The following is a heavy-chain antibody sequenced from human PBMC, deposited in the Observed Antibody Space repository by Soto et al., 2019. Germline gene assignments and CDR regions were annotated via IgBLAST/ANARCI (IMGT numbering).Heavy chain of an antibody. V-gene: IGHV1-69*02. CDR2: IIPILGIA. Sequence: QVQLVQSGAEVKKPGSSVKVSCKASGGTFSSYTISWVRQAPGQGLEWMGRIIPILGIANYAQKFQGRVTITADKSTSTAYMELSSLRSEDTAAYYCARCSASAPQVYYFDYWGQGTLVTVSS. J-gene: IGHJ4*02. CDR3: ARCSASAPQVYYFDY. D-gene: IGHD6-13*01. CDR1: GGTFSSYT.